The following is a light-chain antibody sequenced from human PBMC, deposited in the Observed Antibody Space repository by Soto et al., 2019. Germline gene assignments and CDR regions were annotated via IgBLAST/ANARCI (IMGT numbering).Light chain of an antibody. CDR1: SSDVGGYDY. CDR3: SSYTGSNNFYV. Sequence: QSVLTQPPSASGSPGQSVAISCTGTSSDVGGYDYVSWYQQYPGKDRKVIIYEDNKRPSGVPDRFSGSKSGNTASLTVSGLQAEDEADYYCSSYTGSNNFYVFGTGTKVTVL. J-gene: IGLJ1*01. V-gene: IGLV2-8*01. CDR2: EDN.